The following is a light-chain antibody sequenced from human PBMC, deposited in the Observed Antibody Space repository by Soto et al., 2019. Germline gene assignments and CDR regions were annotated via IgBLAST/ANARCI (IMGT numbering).Light chain of an antibody. CDR1: SSNIGSNT. J-gene: IGLJ1*01. CDR3: AAWDDSLNGLV. Sequence: QSVLTQPPSACGTPGQRVTISCSGSSSNIGSNTVNWYQQLPGTAPKLLIYNNNQRPSGVPDRFSGSKSGPSASLAISGLQYEDEADYYCAAWDDSLNGLVFGTGTKLTVL. V-gene: IGLV1-44*01. CDR2: NNN.